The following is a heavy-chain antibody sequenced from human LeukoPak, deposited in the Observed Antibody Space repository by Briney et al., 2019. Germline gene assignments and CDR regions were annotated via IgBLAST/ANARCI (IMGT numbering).Heavy chain of an antibody. Sequence: GGALRLSCAAAGFTFSSYWMSWVRQAPGKGLGWVANIKQDGSEKYYVDSVKGRFTISRDNAKNSLYLQMNSLRAEDTAVYYCARVGVYSSSWYSDYWGQGTLVTVSS. CDR1: GFTFSSYW. D-gene: IGHD6-13*01. CDR2: IKQDGSEK. J-gene: IGHJ4*02. V-gene: IGHV3-7*01. CDR3: ARVGVYSSSWYSDY.